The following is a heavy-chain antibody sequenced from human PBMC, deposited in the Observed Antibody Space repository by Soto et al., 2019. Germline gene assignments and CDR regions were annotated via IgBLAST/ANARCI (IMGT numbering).Heavy chain of an antibody. D-gene: IGHD4-4*01. CDR2: ISSSGSII. CDR3: ALAGYDSNYYAVTPLSAGHF. Sequence: QVQLVVSGGGLVKPGGSLRISCAASGFTFSDYYISWIRQAPGKGLEWVSYISSSGSIIYYADSVKGRFTISRDNAKTSLYLQMNSLRAEDTAVYYCALAGYDSNYYAVTPLSAGHFWGQGTLVTVSS. J-gene: IGHJ4*02. CDR1: GFTFSDYY. V-gene: IGHV3-11*01.